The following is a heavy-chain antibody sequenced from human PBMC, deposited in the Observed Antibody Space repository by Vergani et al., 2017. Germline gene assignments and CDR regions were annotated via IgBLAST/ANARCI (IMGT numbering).Heavy chain of an antibody. CDR1: GYTFTSYY. Sequence: QVQLVQSGAEVKKPGASVKVSCKASGYTFTSYYMHWVRQAPGQGLEWMGIINPSGGSTSYAQKFQGRVTISVDTSKNQFSLKLSSVTAADTAVYYCARGIAAVGRSSSIAAAGSLEYWGQGTLVTVSS. CDR3: ARGIAAVGRSSSIAAAGSLEY. D-gene: IGHD6-13*01. CDR2: INPSGGST. J-gene: IGHJ4*02. V-gene: IGHV1-46*01.